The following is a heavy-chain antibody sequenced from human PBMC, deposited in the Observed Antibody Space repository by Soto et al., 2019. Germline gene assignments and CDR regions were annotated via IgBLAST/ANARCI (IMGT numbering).Heavy chain of an antibody. D-gene: IGHD6-19*01. CDR1: GGTFSSYT. J-gene: IGHJ4*02. Sequence: SVKVSCNASGGTFSSYTISWVRQAPGQGLEWMGRIIPILGIANYAQKFQGRVTITADKSTSTAYMELSSLRSEDTAVYYCAREGAVASLDFDYWGQGTLVTVSS. CDR3: AREGAVASLDFDY. CDR2: IIPILGIA. V-gene: IGHV1-69*04.